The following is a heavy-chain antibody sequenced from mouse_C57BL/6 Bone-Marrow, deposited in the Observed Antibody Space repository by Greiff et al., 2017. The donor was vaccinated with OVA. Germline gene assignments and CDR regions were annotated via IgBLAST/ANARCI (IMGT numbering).Heavy chain of an antibody. J-gene: IGHJ4*01. Sequence: EVKLVESGGDLVKPGGSLKLSCAASGFTFTSYGMSWVRQTPDKRLEWVATISSGGSYTYYPDSVKGRFTISRDNAKNTLYLQLSSLKSEDTAMYYCASCLSYDYAMDYWGQGTSVTVSS. V-gene: IGHV5-6*01. D-gene: IGHD6-1*01. CDR3: ASCLSYDYAMDY. CDR2: ISSGGSYT. CDR1: GFTFTSYG.